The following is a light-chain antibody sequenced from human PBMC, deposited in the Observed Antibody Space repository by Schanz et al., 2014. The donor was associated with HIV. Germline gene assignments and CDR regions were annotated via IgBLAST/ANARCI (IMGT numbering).Light chain of an antibody. V-gene: IGLV1-51*01. CDR1: ALIIGQNS. J-gene: IGLJ3*02. CDR3: GTWDSSLSAWV. Sequence: QSVLTQPPSVSAAPGQRVTISCSGSALIIGQNSVSWYQQFPGTTPKLLLYDEHVRPSGIPDRFSGSKSGTSATLGITGLQTGDEADYYCGTWDSSLSAWVFGGGTKLTVL. CDR2: DEH.